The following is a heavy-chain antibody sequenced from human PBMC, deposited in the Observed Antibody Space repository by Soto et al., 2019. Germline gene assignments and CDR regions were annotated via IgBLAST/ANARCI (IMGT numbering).Heavy chain of an antibody. V-gene: IGHV3-23*01. D-gene: IGHD3-16*02. Sequence: EVQLLESGGGLVQPGGSLRVSCAASGFTFSDYSMSWVRQAPGKGLEWVSSIHSSGDSTYDADSVKGRFTISRDNSKNTVFLLMNGLRAADTAVYYCAKIVIPSAVNDAIDVGGQGTMVSVSS. CDR1: GFTFSDYS. CDR2: IHSSGDST. CDR3: AKIVIPSAVNDAIDV. J-gene: IGHJ3*01.